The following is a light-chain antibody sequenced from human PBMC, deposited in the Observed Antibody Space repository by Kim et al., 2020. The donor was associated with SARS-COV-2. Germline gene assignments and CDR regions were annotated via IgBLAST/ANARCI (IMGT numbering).Light chain of an antibody. Sequence: QPVLTQPPSASGTPGQRVTISCSGSSSNIGSNSVNWYQVVPGTAPKLLIYSNNRRTSGVPDRLSGSASGTSASLAISGLQSEDEADYYCATWDDTLRGAVFGGGTQLTVL. V-gene: IGLV1-44*01. J-gene: IGLJ7*01. CDR2: SNN. CDR1: SSNIGSNS. CDR3: ATWDDTLRGAV.